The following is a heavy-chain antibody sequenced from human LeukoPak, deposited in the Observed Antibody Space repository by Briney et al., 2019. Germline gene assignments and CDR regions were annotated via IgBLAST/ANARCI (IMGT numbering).Heavy chain of an antibody. J-gene: IGHJ4*02. CDR3: ARHSGYHSTMYLDY. CDR2: ITAIFRTT. D-gene: IGHD3-22*01. V-gene: IGHV1-69*13. Sequence: SVKVSCMTSGGTFNSYAISWVRQAPGQGLEWMGGITAIFRTTNYAQKFQGRVTITADEPMSTVYMELSSLRSEDTAVYYCARHSGYHSTMYLDYWGQGTLVTVSS. CDR1: GGTFNSYA.